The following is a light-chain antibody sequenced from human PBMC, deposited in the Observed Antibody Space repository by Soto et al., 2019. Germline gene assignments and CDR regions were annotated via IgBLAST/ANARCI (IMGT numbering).Light chain of an antibody. CDR1: QSVSSN. CDR2: GAS. V-gene: IGKV3-15*01. J-gene: IGKJ5*01. Sequence: EIVMTQSPATLSVSPGERATLSCMASQSVSSNLAWYQQKPGQAPRLLIYGASTRATGIPARFSGSGSGTEFTITISSLQSEDFAVYYCPQYNNWPITFGQGTRLEIK. CDR3: PQYNNWPIT.